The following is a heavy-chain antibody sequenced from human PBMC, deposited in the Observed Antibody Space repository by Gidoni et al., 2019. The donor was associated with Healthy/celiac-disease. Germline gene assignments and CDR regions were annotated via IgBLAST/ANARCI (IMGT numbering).Heavy chain of an antibody. CDR2: ISRNGGST. Sequence: EVQLVEAGGGLGPSGGALRTSWSGSGVTFRSFSIPWVRHATGKGLEYVAAISRNGGSTYYANSVKGRFTISRDNSKNTLYLQMGSLRAEDMAVYYCARGAVEGWLQLHRDLGKYYFDYWGQGTLVTVSS. D-gene: IGHD5-12*01. J-gene: IGHJ4*02. CDR1: GVTFRSFS. V-gene: IGHV3-64*01. CDR3: ARGAVEGWLQLHRDLGKYYFDY.